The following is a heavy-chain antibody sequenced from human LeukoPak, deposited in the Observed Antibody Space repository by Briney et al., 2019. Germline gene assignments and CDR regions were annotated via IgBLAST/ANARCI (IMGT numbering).Heavy chain of an antibody. V-gene: IGHV3-48*02. CDR1: GFTFSSYI. Sequence: GGSLRLSCAASGFTFSSYIMNWVRQAPGKGLEWVSYISGSSSPIYYADSVKGRFTISRDNAKNSLYLQMNSLRDEDTAVYYCAGGSGSAFDYWGQGTLVTVSS. J-gene: IGHJ4*02. D-gene: IGHD2-15*01. CDR2: ISGSSSPI. CDR3: AGGSGSAFDY.